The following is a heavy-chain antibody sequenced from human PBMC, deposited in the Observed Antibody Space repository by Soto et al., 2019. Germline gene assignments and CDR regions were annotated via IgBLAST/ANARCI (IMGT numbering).Heavy chain of an antibody. V-gene: IGHV1-18*01. CDR2: ISAYNGKT. Sequence: QVQLVQSGAEVKKPGASVKVSCKASGYTFINYGISWVRQAPGQGLEWMGWISAYNGKTNYAQKLQGRVTMTTDTSTSTAYMGLRSLRSDDTAVYYCARRYGDPSSSAGFDYWGQGTLVTVSS. D-gene: IGHD4-17*01. J-gene: IGHJ4*02. CDR1: GYTFINYG. CDR3: ARRYGDPSSSAGFDY.